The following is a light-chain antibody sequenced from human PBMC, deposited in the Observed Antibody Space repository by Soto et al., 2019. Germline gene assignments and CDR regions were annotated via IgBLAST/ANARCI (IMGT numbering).Light chain of an antibody. Sequence: QSALTHPASVSWAPGQSITISCTGTRSDIGAYNFVSWYQQHPGEVPKLILYDVNVRPSGVSNRFSGSKSGNTASLTISGLQAEDEADYYCTSWTTSTTMIFGGGTKVTVL. CDR1: RSDIGAYNF. CDR2: DVN. J-gene: IGLJ2*01. V-gene: IGLV2-14*03. CDR3: TSWTTSTTMI.